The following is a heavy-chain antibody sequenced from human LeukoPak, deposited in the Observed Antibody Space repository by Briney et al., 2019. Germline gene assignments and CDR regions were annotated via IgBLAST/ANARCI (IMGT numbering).Heavy chain of an antibody. CDR1: GGTFSSYA. Sequence: SVKVSCKASGGTFSSYAISWVRQAPGQGLEWMGGIIPIFGTANYAQKFQGRVTITADESTCTAYMEPSSLRSEDTAVYYCARHRFEYSSSSDFDYWGQGTLVTVSS. D-gene: IGHD6-6*01. CDR2: IIPIFGTA. CDR3: ARHRFEYSSSSDFDY. J-gene: IGHJ4*02. V-gene: IGHV1-69*13.